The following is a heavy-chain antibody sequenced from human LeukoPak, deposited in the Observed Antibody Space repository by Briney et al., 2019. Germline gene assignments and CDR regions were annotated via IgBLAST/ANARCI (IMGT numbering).Heavy chain of an antibody. CDR2: ISGDGGST. CDR3: AKVDTATDYYGMDV. CDR1: GFTFDDYA. V-gene: IGHV3-43*02. Sequence: GGSLRLSCAASGFTFDDYAMHWVRQAPGKGLEWVSPISGDGGSTYYADSVKGRFTISRDNSKNSLYLQMNSLRTEDTALYYCAKVDTATDYYGMDVWGQGTTVTVSS. D-gene: IGHD5-18*01. J-gene: IGHJ6*02.